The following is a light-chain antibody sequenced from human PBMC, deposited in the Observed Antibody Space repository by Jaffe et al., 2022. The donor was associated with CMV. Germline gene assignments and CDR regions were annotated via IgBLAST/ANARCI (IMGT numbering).Light chain of an antibody. CDR3: QHYNNWPRGT. Sequence: EIVMTQSPATLSVSPGERATLSCRASQSVSTNLAWYQQKPGQAPRLLIYDASTRATGFPARFSGSGSGTEFTLTINSLQSEDFAVYHCQHYNNWPRGTFGQGTKVEIK. CDR1: QSVSTN. J-gene: IGKJ1*01. V-gene: IGKV3-15*01. CDR2: DAS.